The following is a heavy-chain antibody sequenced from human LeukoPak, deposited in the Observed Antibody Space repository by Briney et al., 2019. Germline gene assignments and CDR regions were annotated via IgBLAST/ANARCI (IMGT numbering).Heavy chain of an antibody. V-gene: IGHV1-69*05. J-gene: IGHJ3*02. CDR2: IIPIFGTA. D-gene: IGHD6-13*01. CDR3: ARGPGWQQLAKVRAFDI. CDR1: GGTFSSYA. Sequence: GASVKVSCKASGGTFSSYAISWVRQAPGQGLEWMGGIIPIFGTANYAQKFQGRVTITTDESTSTAYMELSSLRSEDTAVYYCARGPGWQQLAKVRAFDIWGQGTMVTVSS.